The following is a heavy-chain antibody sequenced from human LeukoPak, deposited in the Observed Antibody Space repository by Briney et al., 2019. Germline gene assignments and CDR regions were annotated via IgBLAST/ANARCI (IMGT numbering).Heavy chain of an antibody. V-gene: IGHV5-51*01. CDR2: IYPGDSDT. CDR1: GYSFTSYW. Sequence: LGASLQISCKGSGYSFTSYWIGWVRQLPGKGLEWMGIIYPGDSDTRYSPSFQGQVTISADKSISTAYLQWSSLKASDTAMYYCARLTAMVTSFDYWGQGTLVTVSS. CDR3: ARLTAMVTSFDY. D-gene: IGHD5-18*01. J-gene: IGHJ4*02.